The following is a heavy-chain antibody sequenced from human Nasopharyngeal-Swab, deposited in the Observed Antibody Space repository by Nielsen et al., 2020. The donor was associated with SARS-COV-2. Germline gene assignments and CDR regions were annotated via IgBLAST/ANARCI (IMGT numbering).Heavy chain of an antibody. J-gene: IGHJ4*02. D-gene: IGHD3-3*01. CDR2: IYYSGST. CDR3: ARASAEMIFGVVITFDY. CDR1: GGSVSSGSYY. Sequence: SETLSLTCTVSGGSVSSGSYYWSWIRQPPGKGLEWIGYIYYSGSTNYNPSLKSRVTISVDTSKNQFSLKLSSVTAADTAVYYCARASAEMIFGVVITFDYWGQGTLVTVSS. V-gene: IGHV4-61*01.